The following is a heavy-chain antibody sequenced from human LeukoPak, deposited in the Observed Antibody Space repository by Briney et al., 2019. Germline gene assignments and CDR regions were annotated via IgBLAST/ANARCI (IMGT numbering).Heavy chain of an antibody. CDR2: IDNDGSDT. J-gene: IGHJ3*01. CDR3: ARGGFSHAFDV. V-gene: IGHV3-74*01. Sequence: GGXXRLSCAASGFTFRSYWIHWVRQAPGKGMVWVGRIDNDGSDTIYEDSVKGRFTFYRDNAKNTLYMQMNSLRDEETAVYFCARGGFSHAFDVCGQGTVVTVSS. CDR1: GFTFRSYW. D-gene: IGHD5-12*01.